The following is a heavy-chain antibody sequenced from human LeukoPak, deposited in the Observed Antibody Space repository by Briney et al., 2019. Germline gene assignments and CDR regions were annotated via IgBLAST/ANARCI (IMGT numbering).Heavy chain of an antibody. CDR1: GGSISSSHYY. CDR3: ARQISDSYYYYIDV. D-gene: IGHD3-10*01. CDR2: IYYSGTT. V-gene: IGHV4-39*01. Sequence: PSETLSLTCTVSGGSISSSHYYWGWIRQTPGKGLEWIGTIYYSGTTYYNPSLESRATISEDTSKNQFSLTLRSVTAADTAVYYCARQISDSYYYYIDVWGKGTTVTVSS. J-gene: IGHJ6*03.